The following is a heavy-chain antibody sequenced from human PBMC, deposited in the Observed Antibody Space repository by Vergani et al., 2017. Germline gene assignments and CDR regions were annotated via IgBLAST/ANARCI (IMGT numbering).Heavy chain of an antibody. V-gene: IGHV3-23*01. CDR2: IKNTGDST. J-gene: IGHJ4*02. CDR1: GFTFSNYA. D-gene: IGHD5-24*01. Sequence: EVQLLESGGGLVKPGGSLRLSCAASGFTFSNYAMSWVRQAPGKGLEWVSSIKNTGDSTHYADSVKGRFTISRDNSKNTLYLQMNSLRVEDTAVYYCGRGSDNYNWGQGTLVTVSS. CDR3: GRGSDNYN.